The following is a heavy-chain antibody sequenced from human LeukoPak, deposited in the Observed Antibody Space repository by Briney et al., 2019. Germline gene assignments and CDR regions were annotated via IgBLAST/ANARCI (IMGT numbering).Heavy chain of an antibody. CDR2: IYYSGST. V-gene: IGHV4-31*03. Sequence: PSQTLSLTCTVSGASISSGGYYWSWIRQHPGKGLEWIVYIYYSGSTYYNPSLKSRVTISVDTSKNQFSLKLSSVTAADTAVYYCARGYTGGNAKRYYFDYWGQGTLVTVSS. D-gene: IGHD4-23*01. CDR1: GASISSGGYY. J-gene: IGHJ4*02. CDR3: ARGYTGGNAKRYYFDY.